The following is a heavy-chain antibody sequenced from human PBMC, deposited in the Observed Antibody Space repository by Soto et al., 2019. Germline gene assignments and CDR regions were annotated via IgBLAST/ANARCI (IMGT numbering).Heavy chain of an antibody. CDR2: MYYSGST. J-gene: IGHJ4*02. D-gene: IGHD3-22*01. CDR3: GGKNYDSSGYFDY. Sequence: SESLSLTCTVSGGSISSYYWSWIRQPPGKGLEWIGYMYYSGSTNYNPSLKSRVTISVDTSKNQFSLKLSSVTAADTAVYYCGGKNYDSSGYFDYWGQGTLVTVSS. CDR1: GGSISSYY. V-gene: IGHV4-59*01.